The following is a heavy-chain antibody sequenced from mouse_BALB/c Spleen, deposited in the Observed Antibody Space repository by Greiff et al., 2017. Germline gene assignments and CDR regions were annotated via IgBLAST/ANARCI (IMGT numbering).Heavy chain of an antibody. J-gene: IGHJ3*01. CDR2: ISYSGST. D-gene: IGHD2-1*01. V-gene: IGHV3-2*02. CDR3: ARSAYYGKAWFAY. Sequence: EVQLVESGPGLVKPSQSLSLTCTVTGYSITSDYAWNWIRQFPGNKLEWMGYISYSGSTSYNPSLKSRISITRDTSKNQFFLQLNSVTTEDTATYYCARSAYYGKAWFAYWGQGTLVTVSA. CDR1: GYSITSDYA.